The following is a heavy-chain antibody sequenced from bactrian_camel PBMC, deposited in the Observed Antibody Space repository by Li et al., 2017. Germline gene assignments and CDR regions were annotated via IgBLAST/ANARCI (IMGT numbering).Heavy chain of an antibody. CDR1: GMGRVKYC. Sequence: HVQLVESGGGSVQAGGSLKLSCEYSGMGRVKYCMGWLRQVSGGEVKGVAAIDSDGSTTYADYVKGRFTISTDHAKNTLYLQMNDLKPEDTAMYYCAAGNSRLTSCGSIWRGSCWGQGTQVTVS. D-gene: IGHD6*01. CDR3: AAGNSRLTSCGSIWRGSC. J-gene: IGHJ6*01. CDR2: IDSDGST. V-gene: IGHV3S55*01.